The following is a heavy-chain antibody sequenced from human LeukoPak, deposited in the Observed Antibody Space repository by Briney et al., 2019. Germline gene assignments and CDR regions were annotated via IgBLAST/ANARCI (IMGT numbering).Heavy chain of an antibody. Sequence: GESLNISCKGSGYRLTGYCIGWVRQMPGKGLEWMGIIYPGDSDTRYSPSFQGQVTISADKSISTAYLQWSSLKASDTAMYYCASLLYGDYVGFDYWGQGTLVTVSS. J-gene: IGHJ4*02. CDR3: ASLLYGDYVGFDY. CDR1: GYRLTGYC. CDR2: IYPGDSDT. D-gene: IGHD4-17*01. V-gene: IGHV5-51*01.